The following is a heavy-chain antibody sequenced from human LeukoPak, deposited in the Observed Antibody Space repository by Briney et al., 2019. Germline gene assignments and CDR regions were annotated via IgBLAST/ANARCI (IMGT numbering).Heavy chain of an antibody. CDR1: GFTFDDYT. V-gene: IGHV3-43*01. Sequence: GGSLRLSCAASGFTFDDYTMHWVRQAPGKGLEWVSLISWDGGSTYYADSVKGRFTISRDNSKNSLYLQMNSLRTEDTALYYCAKGDRYSGSYFDYWGQGTLVTVSS. CDR2: ISWDGGST. J-gene: IGHJ4*02. D-gene: IGHD1-26*01. CDR3: AKGDRYSGSYFDY.